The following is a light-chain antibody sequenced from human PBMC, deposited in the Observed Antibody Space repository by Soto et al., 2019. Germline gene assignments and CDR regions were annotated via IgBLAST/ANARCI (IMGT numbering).Light chain of an antibody. J-gene: IGLJ3*02. V-gene: IGLV2-8*01. CDR2: EVS. Sequence: QSVLTQPPSASGSPGQSVTISCTGTSSDVGGYNYVSWYHQHPGKAPKLMIYEVSERPSGVPDRFSGSKSGNTASLTVSGLQAEDEADYYCNSYAGSNDGVFGGGTKLTVL. CDR3: NSYAGSNDGV. CDR1: SSDVGGYNY.